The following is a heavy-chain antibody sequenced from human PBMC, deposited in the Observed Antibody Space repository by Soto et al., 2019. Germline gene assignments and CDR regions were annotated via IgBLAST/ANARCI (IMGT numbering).Heavy chain of an antibody. D-gene: IGHD3-22*01. CDR2: LYHGGRT. J-gene: IGHJ5*02. V-gene: IGHV4-38-2*01. CDR1: GYSISSGYY. Sequence: SETLSLTCAVSGYSISSGYYWGWLRQPPGKGLEWIGSLYHGGRTYSNPSLNSRFTLSIDMTNNLVSLILNSVTAADTAVYYCARVGPWVPYYYDSSAYTFENWFDPWGQGTLVTVSS. CDR3: ARVGPWVPYYYDSSAYTFENWFDP.